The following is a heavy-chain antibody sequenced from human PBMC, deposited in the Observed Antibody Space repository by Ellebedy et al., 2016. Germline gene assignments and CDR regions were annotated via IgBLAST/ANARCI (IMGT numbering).Heavy chain of an antibody. CDR2: IYPGDSDT. D-gene: IGHD3-10*01. CDR3: ARRQLDLRPPWFGAFDV. J-gene: IGHJ3*01. CDR1: GYTFSTYW. Sequence: GESLKISXQASGYTFSTYWIGWVRQMPGKGLEWMGIIYPGDSDTRYSPSFQGQVTISADKSISTAYLQWNSLKASDTAMYFCARRQLDLRPPWFGAFDVWGQGTMVTVSS. V-gene: IGHV5-51*01.